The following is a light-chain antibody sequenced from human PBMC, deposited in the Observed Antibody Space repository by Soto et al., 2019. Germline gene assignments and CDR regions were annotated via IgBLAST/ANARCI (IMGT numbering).Light chain of an antibody. CDR2: LGS. V-gene: IGKV2-28*01. CDR3: MQALQNLWT. J-gene: IGKJ5*01. Sequence: DIVLTQSPLSLPVTPGEPASISCRSSQSLLHSNGYNYLDWYLQKPGQSPQLLIYLGSNRASGVPDRFSGSGSGTDFTLKISRVEAEDVGVYYCMQALQNLWTFGQGTRLEIK. CDR1: QSLLHSNGYNY.